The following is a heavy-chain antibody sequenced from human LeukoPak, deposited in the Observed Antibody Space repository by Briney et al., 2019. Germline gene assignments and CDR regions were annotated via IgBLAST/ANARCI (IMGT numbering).Heavy chain of an antibody. D-gene: IGHD3-22*01. CDR1: GFTFSNYW. CDR3: AGPYDSSGYPDY. V-gene: IGHV3-7*01. CDR2: IKQDGSEK. Sequence: GGSLRLSCAGSGFTFSNYWMSWVRQAPGKGLEWVANIKQDGSEKYYVDSVKGRFTISRDNAKNSLYLQMNSLRAEDTAVCYCAGPYDSSGYPDYWGQGTLVTVSS. J-gene: IGHJ4*02.